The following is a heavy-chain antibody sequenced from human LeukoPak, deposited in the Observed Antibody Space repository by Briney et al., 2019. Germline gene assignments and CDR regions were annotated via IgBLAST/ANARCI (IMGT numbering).Heavy chain of an antibody. CDR1: GYSFTSYW. D-gene: IGHD1-26*01. V-gene: IGHV5-51*01. J-gene: IGHJ3*02. CDR3: ARQWELLGDASDI. Sequence: GESLKISCRGSGYSFTSYWIGWVRQMPGKGLEWMGIIYPGDSDTRYSPSFQGQVTISADKSISTAYLQWSSLKASDTAMYYCARQWELLGDASDIWGQGTMVTVSS. CDR2: IYPGDSDT.